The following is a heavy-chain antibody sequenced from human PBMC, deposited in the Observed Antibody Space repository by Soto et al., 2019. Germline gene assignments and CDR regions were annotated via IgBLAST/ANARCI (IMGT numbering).Heavy chain of an antibody. V-gene: IGHV3-30*18. CDR1: GFSFSSYG. J-gene: IGHJ4*01. D-gene: IGHD2-15*01. Sequence: PGRSPRLSCAASGFSFSSYGMHWVRQAPGKGLEWVAVISYDGSNKYYADSVKGRFTISRDNSKNTLYLQMNSLRAEDTAVYYCAKDRLDIVVVVALFAYWVHGTLVTVSS. CDR2: ISYDGSNK. CDR3: AKDRLDIVVVVALFAY.